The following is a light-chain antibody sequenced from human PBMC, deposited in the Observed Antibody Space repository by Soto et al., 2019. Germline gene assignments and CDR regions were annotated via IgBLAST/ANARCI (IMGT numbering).Light chain of an antibody. V-gene: IGKV3-20*01. Sequence: EVVITQSPAALSVSPGERTTLSCRASQGVGRNVAWYQQKPGQAPRLLIYGASSRATGIPDRFSGSGSGTDFTLTISSLEPEDFSVYYCQQYGSSLTFGGGTKVDI. CDR3: QQYGSSLT. CDR1: QGVGRN. CDR2: GAS. J-gene: IGKJ4*01.